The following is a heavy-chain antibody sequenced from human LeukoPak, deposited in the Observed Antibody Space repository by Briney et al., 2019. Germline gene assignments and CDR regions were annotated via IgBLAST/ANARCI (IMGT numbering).Heavy chain of an antibody. D-gene: IGHD3-9*01. Sequence: SETLSLTCTVSGGSISSSSYYWGWIRQPPGKGLEWIGSIYYSGSTYYNPSLKSRVTISVDTSKNQFSLKLSSVTAADTAVYYCARDGLDRYYYGMDVWGQGTLVTVSS. CDR2: IYYSGST. CDR3: ARDGLDRYYYGMDV. J-gene: IGHJ6*02. CDR1: GGSISSSSYY. V-gene: IGHV4-39*07.